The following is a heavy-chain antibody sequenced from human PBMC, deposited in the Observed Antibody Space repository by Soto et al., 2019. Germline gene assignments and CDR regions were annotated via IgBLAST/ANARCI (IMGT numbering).Heavy chain of an antibody. CDR1: GGTFSSYS. Sequence: SVNVSCKSSGGTFSSYSISWVRQAPGQGLEWMGGIIPIFGTANYAQKFQGRVTITADKSTSTAYMELSSLRAEDTAVYYCASEGLLPGGLYYYFYYGMDVWGQGTTVTVSS. CDR2: IIPIFGTA. V-gene: IGHV1-69*06. D-gene: IGHD2-15*01. J-gene: IGHJ6*02. CDR3: ASEGLLPGGLYYYFYYGMDV.